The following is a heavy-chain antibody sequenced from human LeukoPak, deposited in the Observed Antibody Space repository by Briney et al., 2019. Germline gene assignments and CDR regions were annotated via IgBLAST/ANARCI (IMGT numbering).Heavy chain of an antibody. CDR2: ITSSLSYI. CDR1: GFTFKTYT. CDR3: ARDFGRTSDWQPRPYYGMDV. V-gene: IGHV3-21*01. J-gene: IGHJ6*02. Sequence: GGSLRLSCAASGFTFKTYTMNWVRQAPGKGLEWVSSITSSLSYISYADSVKGRFTISRDNAKNSLSLQMNSLRAEDTAVYYCARDFGRTSDWQPRPYYGMDVWGQGTTVTVSS. D-gene: IGHD2-2*01.